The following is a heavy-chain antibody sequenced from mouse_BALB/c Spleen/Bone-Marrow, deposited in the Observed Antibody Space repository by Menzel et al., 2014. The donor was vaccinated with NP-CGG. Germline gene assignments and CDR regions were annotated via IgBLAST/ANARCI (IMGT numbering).Heavy chain of an antibody. Sequence: EVQRVGSGGGLVQPGRSLKLSCAASEFDFSRFWMSWVRQAPGKGLEWIGEINPDSSTLNYTPSLKDKFIISRDNAKNTLYLQMSKVRSEDTALYYCARLSYYGRFVYWGQGTLATISA. CDR2: INPDSSTL. CDR3: ARLSYYGRFVY. V-gene: IGHV4-1*02. D-gene: IGHD1-1*01. J-gene: IGHJ3*01. CDR1: EFDFSRFW.